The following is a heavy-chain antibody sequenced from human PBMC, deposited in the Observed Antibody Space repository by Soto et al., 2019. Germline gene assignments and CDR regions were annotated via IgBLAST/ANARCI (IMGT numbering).Heavy chain of an antibody. D-gene: IGHD3-22*01. CDR2: IIPILGTP. CDR1: GDTFSTYS. J-gene: IGHJ4*02. CDR3: ARERSRYDRSGYYRPDY. Sequence: GASGKVCCKASGDTFSTYSISWVRQAPGQGLEWLGGIIPILGTPSYAQRFQGRVTITADKSTSTAYMELSSLRSEDTAVYYCARERSRYDRSGYYRPDYWGQGTLVTVSS. V-gene: IGHV1-69*08.